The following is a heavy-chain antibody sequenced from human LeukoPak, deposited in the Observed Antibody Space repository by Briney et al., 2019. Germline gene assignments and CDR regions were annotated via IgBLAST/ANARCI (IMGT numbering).Heavy chain of an antibody. CDR2: VSSDGTYT. CDR1: GFTFSNYF. D-gene: IGHD2-21*02. J-gene: IGHJ1*01. V-gene: IGHV3-74*03. Sequence: GGSLRLSCAASGFTFSNYFMHWVRQAPGKGLVWVSRVSSDGTYTEYADSVKGRFSISRDNAKDTLYLQVNNLRAEDTAVYYCAITVDCRATTDCYSYFHHWGQGTLVTVSS. CDR3: AITVDCRATTDCYSYFHH.